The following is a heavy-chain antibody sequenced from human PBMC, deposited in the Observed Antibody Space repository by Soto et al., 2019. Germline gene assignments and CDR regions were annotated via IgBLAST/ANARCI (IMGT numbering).Heavy chain of an antibody. J-gene: IGHJ1*01. CDR3: ARSLKEPTVAATPAEYVQH. Sequence: QVQLVQSGAEVKKPGSSVKVSCKASGGTFSSYAISWVRQAPGQGLEWMGGIIPIFGTANYAQKFQGRVTITADESTSRAYKDLSSLRSEDTAVYYCARSLKEPTVAATPAEYVQHWGQGTLVTVSS. CDR1: GGTFSSYA. D-gene: IGHD2-15*01. V-gene: IGHV1-69*01. CDR2: IIPIFGTA.